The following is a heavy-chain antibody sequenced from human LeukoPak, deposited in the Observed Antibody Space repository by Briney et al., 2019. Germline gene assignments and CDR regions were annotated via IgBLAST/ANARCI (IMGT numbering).Heavy chain of an antibody. CDR2: ISGSGSTI. V-gene: IGHV3-23*01. J-gene: IGHJ4*02. D-gene: IGHD3-16*02. CDR3: ASSPGDYVWGSYRDY. CDR1: GFTFSSYA. Sequence: TGGSLRLSCAASGFTFSSYAMSWVRQAPGKGLEWVSAISGSGSTIYYADSVKGRFTISRDNAKNSLYLQMNSPRAEDTAVYYCASSPGDYVWGSYRDYWGQGTLVTVSS.